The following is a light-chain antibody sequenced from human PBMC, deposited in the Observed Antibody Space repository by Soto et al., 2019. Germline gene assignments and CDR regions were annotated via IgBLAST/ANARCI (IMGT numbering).Light chain of an antibody. CDR2: DAS. Sequence: EIVLTQSPATLSLSPGERATLSCRASESVSSYLAWYQQKPGQAPRLLIYDASNRATGIPARFSGSGSGTDFTLTSSSLEPEDFAVYYCQPRSNWPQKYTFGQGTKLEIK. CDR3: QPRSNWPQKYT. J-gene: IGKJ2*01. CDR1: ESVSSY. V-gene: IGKV3-11*01.